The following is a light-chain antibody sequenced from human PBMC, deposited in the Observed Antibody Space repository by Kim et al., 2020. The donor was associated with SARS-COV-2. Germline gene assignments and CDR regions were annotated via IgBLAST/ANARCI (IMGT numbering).Light chain of an antibody. J-gene: IGLJ1*01. CDR2: DIN. CDR3: SSYSNTHNYV. CDR1: SCDVAGHTH. Sequence: GQSVTISCPCTSCDVAGHTHASSYHQPPGKATNLFIYDINKRPSGVTDRFSGHKSANTASLTVSGLHAEDEDDYCCSSYSNTHNYVFGAGTKVTVL. V-gene: IGLV2-8*01.